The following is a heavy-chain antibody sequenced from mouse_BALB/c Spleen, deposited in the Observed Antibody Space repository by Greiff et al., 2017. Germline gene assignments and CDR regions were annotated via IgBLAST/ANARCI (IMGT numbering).Heavy chain of an antibody. Sequence: VQLQQSGPELVKPGASVKISCKASGYSFTGYFMNWAKQSHGKSLEWIGRINPYNGDTFYNQKFKGKATLTVDKSSSTAHMELLSLTSEDSAVYYCGREGLRHYYAMDYWGQGTSVTVSS. CDR1: GYSFTGYF. CDR3: GREGLRHYYAMDY. D-gene: IGHD2-4*01. CDR2: INPYNGDT. J-gene: IGHJ4*01. V-gene: IGHV1-37*01.